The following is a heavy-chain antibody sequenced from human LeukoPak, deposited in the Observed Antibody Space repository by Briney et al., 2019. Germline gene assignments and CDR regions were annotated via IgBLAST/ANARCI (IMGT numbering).Heavy chain of an antibody. V-gene: IGHV3-33*06. J-gene: IGHJ4*02. Sequence: GGSLRLSCAASGFTFSSYGMHWVRQAPGKGLEWVAVIWYDGSNKYYADSVKGRFTISRDNSKNTLYLQMNSLRAEDTAVYYCAKDRTVYYYDSSGYPRDYWGQGTLVTVSS. CDR2: IWYDGSNK. D-gene: IGHD3-22*01. CDR1: GFTFSSYG. CDR3: AKDRTVYYYDSSGYPRDY.